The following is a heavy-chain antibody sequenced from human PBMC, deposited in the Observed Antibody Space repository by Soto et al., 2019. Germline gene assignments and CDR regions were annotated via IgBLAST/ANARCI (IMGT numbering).Heavy chain of an antibody. V-gene: IGHV4-59*01. CDR3: ARSIVGATRYYYYGMDV. CDR1: GGSISSYY. D-gene: IGHD1-26*01. CDR2: IYYSGST. Sequence: SETLSLTCTVSGGSISSYYWSWIRQPPGKGLEWIGYIYYSGSTNYNPSLKSRVTISVDTSKNQFSLKLSSVTAADTAVYYCARSIVGATRYYYYGMDVWGQGTTVTVSS. J-gene: IGHJ6*02.